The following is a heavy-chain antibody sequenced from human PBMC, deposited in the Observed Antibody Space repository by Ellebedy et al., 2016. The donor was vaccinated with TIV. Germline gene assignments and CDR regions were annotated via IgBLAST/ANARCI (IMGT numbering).Heavy chain of an antibody. CDR2: INAGNGNT. CDR3: ARSGDAWGIDF. V-gene: IGHV1-3*01. Sequence: AASVKVSCKASGYTFATYAMHWVRQAPGQRLEWMGWINAGNGNTKYSWKFQGRVSFTRDTSATTAYMELSSLTSEDTAVYYCARSGDAWGIDFWGQGTLVTVSS. D-gene: IGHD3-16*01. J-gene: IGHJ4*02. CDR1: GYTFATYA.